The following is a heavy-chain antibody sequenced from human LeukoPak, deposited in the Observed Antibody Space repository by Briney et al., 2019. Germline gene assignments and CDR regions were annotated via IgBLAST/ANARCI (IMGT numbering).Heavy chain of an antibody. CDR1: GFTFSSYA. V-gene: IGHV3-23*01. J-gene: IGHJ1*01. CDR2: ISGSSGST. CDR3: ALVAYYFQH. Sequence: PGGSLRLSCAASGFTFSSYAMSWVRHAPGKGLEWVSAISGSSGSTYYADSVKGRFTISRDNSKNTLYPQMNSLRAEDTAVYYCALVAYYFQHWGQGTLVTVFS. D-gene: IGHD5-12*01.